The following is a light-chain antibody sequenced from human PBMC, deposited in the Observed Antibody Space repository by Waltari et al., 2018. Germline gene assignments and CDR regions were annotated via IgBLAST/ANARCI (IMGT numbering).Light chain of an antibody. CDR2: DGS. CDR1: QNVDSQ. J-gene: IGKJ2*01. CDR3: LQRYSWPRT. V-gene: IGKV3-11*01. Sequence: EIVLTQSPATLSLSPGERATLSCRASQNVDSQLAWYQHKPGQPPRLLIYDGSARATGIPARFSGGGSGTDFTLTISSLEPEDFAVYYCLQRYSWPRTFGQGTKLEL.